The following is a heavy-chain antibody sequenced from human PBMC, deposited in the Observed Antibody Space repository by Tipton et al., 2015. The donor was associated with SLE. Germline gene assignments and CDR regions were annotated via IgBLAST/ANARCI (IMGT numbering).Heavy chain of an antibody. V-gene: IGHV1-46*01. D-gene: IGHD2-15*01. J-gene: IGHJ5*02. CDR1: GYPFTSHF. CDR3: ARARAAGDWATGLDP. CDR2: INPSGGNT. Sequence: QLVQSGAEVKTPGASVKISCRASGYPFTSHFIHWVRQAPGQGLEWVGIINPSGGNTTYAQNSQDRVLMTRDTSTSTLFMELSRLRSEDTALYYCARARAAGDWATGLDPWGQGTLVTVSS.